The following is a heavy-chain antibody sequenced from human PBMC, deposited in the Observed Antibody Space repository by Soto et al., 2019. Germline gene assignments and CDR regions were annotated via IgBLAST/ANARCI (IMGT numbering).Heavy chain of an antibody. CDR2: IIPSFGTA. Sequence: QVQLVQTGAEVKKPGSSVKVSCKASGGTFSSYAISWVRQAPGQGLEWMGGIIPSFGTANYAQKLQGRVTITADKSTSTAYMELSSLRSEDTAVYYCARGPHIVVVTALDYWGQGTLVTVYS. V-gene: IGHV1-69*06. J-gene: IGHJ4*02. CDR1: GGTFSSYA. D-gene: IGHD2-21*02. CDR3: ARGPHIVVVTALDY.